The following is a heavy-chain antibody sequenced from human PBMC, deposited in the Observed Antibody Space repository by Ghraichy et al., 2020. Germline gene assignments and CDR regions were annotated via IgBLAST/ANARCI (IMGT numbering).Heavy chain of an antibody. J-gene: IGHJ5*02. CDR1: GFTFSDYY. Sequence: GGSLRLSCAASGFTFSDYYMSWIRQAPGKGLEWVSYISSSSSYTNYADSVKGRFTISRDNAKNSLYLQMNSLRAEDTAVYYCARERITMVRGVTNNWFDPWGQGTLVTVSS. CDR3: ARERITMVRGVTNNWFDP. V-gene: IGHV3-11*06. D-gene: IGHD3-10*01. CDR2: ISSSSSYT.